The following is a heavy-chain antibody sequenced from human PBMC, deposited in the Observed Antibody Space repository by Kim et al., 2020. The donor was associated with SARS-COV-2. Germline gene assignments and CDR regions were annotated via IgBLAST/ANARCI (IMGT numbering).Heavy chain of an antibody. D-gene: IGHD7-27*01. CDR3: GSDTGDVVFDY. J-gene: IGHJ4*02. Sequence: NDSQKFHGRGTITRETSASTAYMELSSLSSEDTAVYYCGSDTGDVVFDYWGQGTLVTVSS. V-gene: IGHV1-3*01.